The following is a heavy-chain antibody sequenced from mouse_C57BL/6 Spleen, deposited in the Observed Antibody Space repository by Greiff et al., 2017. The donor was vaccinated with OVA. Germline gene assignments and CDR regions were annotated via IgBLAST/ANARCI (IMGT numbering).Heavy chain of an antibody. CDR3: ARGMGDYYGRAWFAY. CDR1: GFTFSSYA. D-gene: IGHD1-1*01. Sequence: EVKLQESGGGLVKPGGSLKLSCAASGFTFSSYAMSWVRQTPEKRLEWVATISDGGSYTYYPDNVKGRFTISRDNAKNNLYLQMSHLKSEDTAMYYCARGMGDYYGRAWFAYWGQGTLVTVSA. CDR2: ISDGGSYT. J-gene: IGHJ3*01. V-gene: IGHV5-4*03.